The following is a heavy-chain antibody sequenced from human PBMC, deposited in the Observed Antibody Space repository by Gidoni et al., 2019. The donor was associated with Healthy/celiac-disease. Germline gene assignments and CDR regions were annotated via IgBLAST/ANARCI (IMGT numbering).Heavy chain of an antibody. CDR1: GYTFTSYY. V-gene: IGHV1-46*01. CDR2: INPSGGST. Sequence: QVQLVQSGAAVKKPGASVKVSCKASGYTFTSYYMHWVRQAPGQGLEWMGIINPSGGSTSYAQKFQGRVTMTRDTSTSTVYMELSSLRSEDTAVYYCARDKGKLGYGDAFDIWGQGTMVTVSS. D-gene: IGHD5-18*01. J-gene: IGHJ3*02. CDR3: ARDKGKLGYGDAFDI.